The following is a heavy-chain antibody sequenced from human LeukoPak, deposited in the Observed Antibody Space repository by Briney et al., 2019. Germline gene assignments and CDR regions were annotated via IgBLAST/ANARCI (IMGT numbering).Heavy chain of an antibody. CDR2: IYHSGST. J-gene: IGHJ4*02. CDR1: GGSISSYY. D-gene: IGHD5-24*01. CDR3: ASTYSRWLPPYFDY. V-gene: IGHV4-59*08. Sequence: PSETLSLTCTVSGGSISSYYWSWIRQPPGKGLEWIGYIYHSGSTNYNPSLKSRVTISVDTSKNQFSLKLSSVTAADTAVYYCASTYSRWLPPYFDYWGQGTLVTVSS.